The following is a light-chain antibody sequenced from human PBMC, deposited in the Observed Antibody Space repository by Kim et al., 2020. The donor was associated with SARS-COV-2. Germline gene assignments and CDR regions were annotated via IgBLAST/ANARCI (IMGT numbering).Light chain of an antibody. J-gene: IGLJ1*01. CDR3: SSYTSSSTFGV. Sequence: QSALTQPASVSGSPGQSITISCTGTSSDVGGYNYVSWYQQHPGKAPKLMIYDVSKRPSGVSNRFYGSKSGNTASLTISGLQAEDEADYYCSSYTSSSTFGVFGTGTKVTVL. V-gene: IGLV2-14*01. CDR1: SSDVGGYNY. CDR2: DVS.